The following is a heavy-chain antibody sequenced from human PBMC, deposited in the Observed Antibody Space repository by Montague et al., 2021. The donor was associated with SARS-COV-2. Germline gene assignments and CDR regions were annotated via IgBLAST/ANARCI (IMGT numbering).Heavy chain of an antibody. CDR1: GGSISRYY. CDR2: IYYSGSA. V-gene: IGHV4-59*01. Sequence: SETLSLTCTISGGSISRYYWSWIRQPPGKELEWIGSIYYSGSASYNPSLKSRVTLSVDTSKNQFSLRVTSVTAADTAVYYCARDLDYWGQGTLVTVSS. J-gene: IGHJ4*02. CDR3: ARDLDY.